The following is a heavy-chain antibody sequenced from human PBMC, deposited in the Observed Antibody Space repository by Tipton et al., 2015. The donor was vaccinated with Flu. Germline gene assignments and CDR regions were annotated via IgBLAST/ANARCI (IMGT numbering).Heavy chain of an antibody. CDR1: GASISSESYY. CDR2: IYHSAST. V-gene: IGHV4-39*07. Sequence: TLSLTCTVSGASISSESYYWGWIRQPPGKGLEWIGNIYHSASTNYNPSLKSRVTISLDKSKNQFSLNLSSVTAADTAVYYCARVGAVTMVRGLAFDAFDIWGLGTMVDGSS. CDR3: ARVGAVTMVRGLAFDAFDI. D-gene: IGHD3-10*01. J-gene: IGHJ3*02.